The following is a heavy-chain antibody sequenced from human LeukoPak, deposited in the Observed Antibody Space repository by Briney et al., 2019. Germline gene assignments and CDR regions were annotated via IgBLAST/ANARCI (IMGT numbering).Heavy chain of an antibody. CDR2: IYYSGST. CDR3: ARSRGGDPFDY. CDR1: GGSISSGGYY. V-gene: IGHV4-31*03. Sequence: SETLSLTCTVSGGSISSGGYYWSWIRQHPGKGLEWIGYIYYSGSTYYNPSLKSRVTISVDTSKNQFSLKLSSVTAADTAVYCCARSRGGDPFDYWGQGTLVTVSS. D-gene: IGHD3-10*01. J-gene: IGHJ4*02.